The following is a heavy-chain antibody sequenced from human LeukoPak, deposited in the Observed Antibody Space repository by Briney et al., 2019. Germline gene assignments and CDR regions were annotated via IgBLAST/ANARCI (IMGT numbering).Heavy chain of an antibody. Sequence: GGSLRLSCAASGFSFSSYSMSWVRQAPGKGLEWVANIKQDGSEKYYVDSVKGRFTISRDNAKNSLYLQMNSLRAEDTAVYYCARDTLYCRGGSCYSYFDYWGQGTLVTVSS. V-gene: IGHV3-7*01. CDR1: GFSFSSYS. CDR3: ARDTLYCRGGSCYSYFDY. D-gene: IGHD2-15*01. CDR2: IKQDGSEK. J-gene: IGHJ4*02.